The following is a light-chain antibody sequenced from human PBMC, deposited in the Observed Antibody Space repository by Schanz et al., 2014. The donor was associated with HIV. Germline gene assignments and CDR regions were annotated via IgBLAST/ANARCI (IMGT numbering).Light chain of an antibody. CDR3: CSYGGSSVV. CDR2: EVT. V-gene: IGLV2-8*01. CDR1: SSDVGGYNY. J-gene: IGLJ2*01. Sequence: QSALTQPPSASGSPGQSVTISCTGTSSDVGGYNYVSWYQHHPGKAPKLMISEVTKRPSGVPDRFSGSKSGSTASLTISGLQAEDEGEYYCCSYGGSSVVFGGGTKLTVL.